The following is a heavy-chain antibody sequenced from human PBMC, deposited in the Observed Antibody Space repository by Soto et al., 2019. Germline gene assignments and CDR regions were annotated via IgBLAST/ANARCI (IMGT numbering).Heavy chain of an antibody. CDR2: MNPNSGNT. CDR3: ARGRYSSSWYLYYYYYYGMDV. D-gene: IGHD6-13*01. Sequence: ASVKVSCKASGYTFTSYDINWVRQATGQGLEWMGWMNPNSGNTGYAQKFQGRVTMTRNTSISTAYMELSSLRSEDTAVYYCARGRYSSSWYLYYYYYYGMDVWGQGTTVTVS. J-gene: IGHJ6*02. V-gene: IGHV1-8*01. CDR1: GYTFTSYD.